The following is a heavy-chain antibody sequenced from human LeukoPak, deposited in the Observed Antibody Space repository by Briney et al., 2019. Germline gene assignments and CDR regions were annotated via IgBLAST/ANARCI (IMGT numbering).Heavy chain of an antibody. CDR2: IYYSGST. V-gene: IGHV4-39*01. D-gene: IGHD3-22*01. CDR1: GGSISNSGYY. Sequence: SETLSLTCTVSGGSISNSGYYWGWLRQPPGKGLEWIGNIYYSGSTYYNPSLKSRVTISVDTSKNQFSLKLTSVTAADTAVYYCAKTYYYDPFDFWGQGTLVTVSP. CDR3: AKTYYYDPFDF. J-gene: IGHJ4*02.